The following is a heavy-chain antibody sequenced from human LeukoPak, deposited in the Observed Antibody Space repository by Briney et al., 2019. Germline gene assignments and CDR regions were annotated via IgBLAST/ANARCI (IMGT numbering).Heavy chain of an antibody. CDR1: GFTFSDYY. D-gene: IGHD3-22*01. Sequence: GGSLRLSCAASGFTFSDYYMSWIRQAPGKGLEWVSCISSSGSTIYYADSVKGRFTISRDNAKNSLYLQMNSLRAEDTAVYYCARDFRIAVAGTSRYYYDSSGVYWGQGTLVTVSS. CDR3: ARDFRIAVAGTSRYYYDSSGVY. V-gene: IGHV3-11*01. CDR2: ISSSGSTI. J-gene: IGHJ4*02.